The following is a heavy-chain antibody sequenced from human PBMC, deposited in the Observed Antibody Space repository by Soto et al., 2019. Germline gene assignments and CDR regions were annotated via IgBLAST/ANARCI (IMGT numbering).Heavy chain of an antibody. CDR2: INPSGGST. CDR1: GYTFTSYY. CDR3: ARVRTANIVVGNYYYYGMDV. J-gene: IGHJ6*02. D-gene: IGHD2-21*01. V-gene: IGHV1-46*01. Sequence: SVKVSCKASGYTFTSYYMHWVRQAPVQGLEWMGIINPSGGSTSYAQKFQGRVTMTRDTSTSTVYMELSSLRSEDTAVYYCARVRTANIVVGNYYYYGMDVWGQGTTVTVSS.